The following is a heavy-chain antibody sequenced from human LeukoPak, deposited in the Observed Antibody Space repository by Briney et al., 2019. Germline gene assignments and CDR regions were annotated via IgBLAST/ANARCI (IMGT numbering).Heavy chain of an antibody. Sequence: GGSLRLSCAASGFTFSSYAMSWVRQAPGKGLEWVSAISGSGGSTYYADSVKGRFTISRDNSKNTLYLQMNSLRAEDTAVYYCAKDMRLRYLVPNAFDIWGQGTMVTVSS. CDR1: GFTFSSYA. CDR2: ISGSGGST. CDR3: AKDMRLRYLVPNAFDI. V-gene: IGHV3-23*01. J-gene: IGHJ3*02. D-gene: IGHD3-9*01.